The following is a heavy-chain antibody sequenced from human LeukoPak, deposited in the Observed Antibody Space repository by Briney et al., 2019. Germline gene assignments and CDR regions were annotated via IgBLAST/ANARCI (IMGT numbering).Heavy chain of an antibody. D-gene: IGHD3-3*01. J-gene: IGHJ6*02. CDR2: IIPILGIA. V-gene: IGHV1-69*04. CDR3: VRDLLIFGVVIISPPYYYGMDV. Sequence: SVKVSCKVSGYTLTELSMHWVRQAPGQGLEWMGRIIPILGIANYAQKFQGRVTITADKSTSTAYMELSSLRSEDTAVYYCVRDLLIFGVVIISPPYYYGMDVWGQGTTVTVSS. CDR1: GYTLTELS.